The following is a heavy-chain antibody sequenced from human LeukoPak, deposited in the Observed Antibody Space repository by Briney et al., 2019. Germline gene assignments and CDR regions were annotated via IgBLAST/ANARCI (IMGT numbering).Heavy chain of an antibody. Sequence: GGSLRLSCAASGFTFSSYAMSWARQAPGKGLEWVSAIYGGGEGTYYADSVKGRFTASRDNSKNTLYLQMDGLRAEDTAVYYCAKMAGMTRQVYYMDVWGKGATVTVSS. CDR3: AKMAGMTRQVYYMDV. V-gene: IGHV3-23*01. D-gene: IGHD1-1*01. CDR1: GFTFSSYA. J-gene: IGHJ6*03. CDR2: IYGGGEGT.